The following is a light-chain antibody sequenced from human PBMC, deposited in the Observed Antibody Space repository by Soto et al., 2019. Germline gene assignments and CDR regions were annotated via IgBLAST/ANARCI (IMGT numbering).Light chain of an antibody. CDR2: GNS. J-gene: IGLJ1*01. CDR3: QSYDSSLSGSGV. Sequence: SGLTQPPSVSGAPGQRVTISCTGSSSNIGAGYDVHWYRQLPGTAPKLLIYGNSNRPSGVPDRFSGSKSGTSASLAITGLQAEDEADYYCQSYDSSLSGSGVFGTGTKVTVL. CDR1: SSNIGAGYD. V-gene: IGLV1-40*01.